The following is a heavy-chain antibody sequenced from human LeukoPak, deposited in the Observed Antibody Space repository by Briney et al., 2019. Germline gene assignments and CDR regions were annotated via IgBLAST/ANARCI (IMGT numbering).Heavy chain of an antibody. V-gene: IGHV4-38-2*01. CDR1: GYSISSGYY. CDR3: ARLVLMVYAIRELGKFDY. D-gene: IGHD2-8*01. Sequence: SETLSLTCAVSGYSISSGYYWGWIRQPPGKGLEWIGSIYHSGRTYYNPSLKSRVTISVDTSKNQFSLKLSSVTAADTAVYYCARLVLMVYAIRELGKFDYWGQGTLVTVSS. J-gene: IGHJ4*02. CDR2: IYHSGRT.